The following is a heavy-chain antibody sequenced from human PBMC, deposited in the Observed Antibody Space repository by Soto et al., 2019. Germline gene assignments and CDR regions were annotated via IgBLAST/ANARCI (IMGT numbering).Heavy chain of an antibody. J-gene: IGHJ4*02. CDR3: ARDRYSSGWYDFDY. CDR1: GFTFSSYG. D-gene: IGHD6-19*01. CDR2: IWYDGSNK. V-gene: IGHV3-33*01. Sequence: QVQLVESGGCVVQPGRSLRLSCASSGFTFSSYGMHWVRQAPGKGLEWVAVIWYDGSNKYYADSVKGRFTISRDNSKNTLYLQMNSLRAEDTAVYYCARDRYSSGWYDFDYWGQGTLVTVSS.